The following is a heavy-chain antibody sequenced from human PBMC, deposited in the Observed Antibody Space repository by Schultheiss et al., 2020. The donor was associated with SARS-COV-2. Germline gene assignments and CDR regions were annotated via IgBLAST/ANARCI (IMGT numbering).Heavy chain of an antibody. D-gene: IGHD6-13*01. Sequence: ETLSLTCAVSGGSISSSNWWSWVRQPPGKGLEWVSSISSSSSYIYYADSVKGRFTISRDNAKNSLYLQMNSLRAEDTAVYYCARSDSSSWNNWFDPWGQGTLVTVSS. V-gene: IGHV3-21*04. CDR2: ISSSSSYI. CDR1: GGSISSSN. J-gene: IGHJ5*02. CDR3: ARSDSSSWNNWFDP.